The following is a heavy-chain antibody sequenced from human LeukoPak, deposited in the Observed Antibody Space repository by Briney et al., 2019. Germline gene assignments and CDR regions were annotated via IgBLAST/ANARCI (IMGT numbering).Heavy chain of an antibody. CDR3: ARDRVAAYCSSTSCYDAWFDP. CDR1: GYTFTSYA. V-gene: IGHV1-2*02. CDR2: INPNSGGT. J-gene: IGHJ5*02. D-gene: IGHD2-2*01. Sequence: ASVKVSCKASGYTFTSYAFSWVRQAPGQGLEWMGWINPNSGGTNYAQKFQGRVTMTRDTSISTAYMELSRLRSDDTAVYYCARDRVAAYCSSTSCYDAWFDPWGQGTLVTVSS.